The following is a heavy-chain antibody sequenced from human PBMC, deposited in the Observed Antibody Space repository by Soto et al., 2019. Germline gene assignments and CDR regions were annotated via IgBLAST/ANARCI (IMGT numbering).Heavy chain of an antibody. J-gene: IGHJ5*02. CDR2: IIPIFGTA. Sequence: GASVKVSCKASGGTFSSYAISWVRQAPGQGLEWMGGIIPIFGTANYAQKFQGRVTITADESTSTAYMELSSLRSEDTAVYYCARDHYRAAARGYWFDPWGQGTLVTVSS. D-gene: IGHD6-13*01. CDR3: ARDHYRAAARGYWFDP. V-gene: IGHV1-69*13. CDR1: GGTFSSYA.